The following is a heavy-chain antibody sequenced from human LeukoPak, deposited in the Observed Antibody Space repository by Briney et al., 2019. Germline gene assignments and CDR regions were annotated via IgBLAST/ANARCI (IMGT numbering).Heavy chain of an antibody. CDR3: ESVSDSSGYYYLDAFDI. D-gene: IGHD3-22*01. CDR1: GGTFSSYA. CDR2: IIPIFGTA. Sequence: SVKVSCKASGGTFSSYAISWVRQAPGQGLEWMGRIIPIFGTANYAQKFQGRVTITTDESASTAYMELSSLRSEDTAVYYCESVSDSSGYYYLDAFDIWGQGTMVTVSS. J-gene: IGHJ3*02. V-gene: IGHV1-69*05.